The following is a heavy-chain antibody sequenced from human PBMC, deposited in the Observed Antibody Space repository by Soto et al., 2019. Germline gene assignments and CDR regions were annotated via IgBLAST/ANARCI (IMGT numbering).Heavy chain of an antibody. CDR2: INPSGGST. V-gene: IGHV1-46*03. CDR1: GYTFTSYY. J-gene: IGHJ4*02. CDR3: ARGGYDILTGSVGYYFDY. D-gene: IGHD3-9*01. Sequence: ASVKVSCKASGYTFTSYYMHWVRQAPGQGLEWMGIINPSGGSTSYAQKFQGRVTMTRDTSTSTVYMELSSLRSEDTAVYYCARGGYDILTGSVGYYFDYWGQGTLVTVSS.